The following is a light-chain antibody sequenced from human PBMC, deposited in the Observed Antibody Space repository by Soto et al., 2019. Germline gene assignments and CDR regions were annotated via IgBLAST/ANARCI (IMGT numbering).Light chain of an antibody. CDR1: QSTSSY. CDR3: QQYSSHST. Sequence: IQMTQSPSTLSASVGDTVTITCRASQSTSSYLAWYQQKPGKAPKLLIYQASSLENGVPSRFSGSGSGTEFSLTISSLQPDDFATYYCQQYSSHSTFGQGTKVDIK. CDR2: QAS. J-gene: IGKJ1*01. V-gene: IGKV1-5*03.